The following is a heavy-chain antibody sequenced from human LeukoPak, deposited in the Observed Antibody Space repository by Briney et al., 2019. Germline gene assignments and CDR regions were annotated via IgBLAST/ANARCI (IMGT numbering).Heavy chain of an antibody. CDR2: ISYDGSNK. V-gene: IGHV3-30*18. D-gene: IGHD2-15*01. CDR3: AKGRRVLAATRAGYGMDV. Sequence: GGSLRLSCAASGFTFSSYGMHWVRQAPGKGLEWVAVISYDGSNKYYADSVKGRFTISRDNSKNTLYLQMNSLRAEDTAVYYCAKGRRVLAATRAGYGMDVWGQGTTVTVSS. CDR1: GFTFSSYG. J-gene: IGHJ6*02.